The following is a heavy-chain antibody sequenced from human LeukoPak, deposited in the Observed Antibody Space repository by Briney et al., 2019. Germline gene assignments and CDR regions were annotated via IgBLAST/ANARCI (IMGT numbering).Heavy chain of an antibody. CDR3: AKDPVWFGELSIVSAFDI. Sequence: PGGSLRLSCAASGFTFSSYAMSWVRQAPGKGLEWVSAISGSGGSTYYADSVKGRFTISRDNSKNTLYLQMNSLRAEDTAVYYCAKDPVWFGELSIVSAFDIWGQGTMVTASS. J-gene: IGHJ3*02. V-gene: IGHV3-23*01. CDR1: GFTFSSYA. CDR2: ISGSGGST. D-gene: IGHD3-10*01.